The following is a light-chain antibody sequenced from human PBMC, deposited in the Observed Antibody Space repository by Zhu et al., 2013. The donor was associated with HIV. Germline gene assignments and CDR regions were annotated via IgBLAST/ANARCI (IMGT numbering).Light chain of an antibody. CDR3: LQYYRSPFT. J-gene: IGKJ2*01. CDR2: WAS. V-gene: IGKV4-1*01. CDR1: QSVSYSPNNKNS. Sequence: DIVMTQSPDSLAVSLGERATINCKSSQSVSYSPNNKNSLAWYQQRPGQPPNLLIYWASTRQSGIPDRFSGSGSGTDFTLTISSLQAEDVAVYYCLQYYRSPFTFGQGTKLEIK.